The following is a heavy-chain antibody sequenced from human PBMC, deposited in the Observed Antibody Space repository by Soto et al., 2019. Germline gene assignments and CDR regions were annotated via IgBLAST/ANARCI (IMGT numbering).Heavy chain of an antibody. J-gene: IGHJ4*02. Sequence: PGGSLRLSCAASGFSFSDYGMHWVRQAPGKGLEWVAVISRYETKKYFEDSVKGRFTISRDNSKNTVYLQLNSLRVEDTAVYYCAKDWVGGSNRYQLDKWGQGTLVTVSS. CDR1: GFSFSDYG. CDR3: AKDWVGGSNRYQLDK. V-gene: IGHV3-30*18. CDR2: ISRYETKK. D-gene: IGHD2-2*01.